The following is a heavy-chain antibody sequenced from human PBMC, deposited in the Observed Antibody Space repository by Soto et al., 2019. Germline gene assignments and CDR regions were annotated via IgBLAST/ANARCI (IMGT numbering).Heavy chain of an antibody. CDR3: ARDTRIAVAGIAPDY. CDR1: GFTFSSYA. CDR2: ISYDGSNK. D-gene: IGHD6-19*01. V-gene: IGHV3-30-3*01. J-gene: IGHJ4*02. Sequence: QVQLVESGGGVVQPGRSLRLSCAASGFTFSSYAMHWVRQAPGKGLEWVAVISYDGSNKYYADSVKGRFTISRDNSKNPLYLQMNSLRAEDTAVYYCARDTRIAVAGIAPDYWGQGTLVTVSS.